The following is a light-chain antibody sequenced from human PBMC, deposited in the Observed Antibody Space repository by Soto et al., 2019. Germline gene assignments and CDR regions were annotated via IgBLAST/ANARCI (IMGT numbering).Light chain of an antibody. CDR1: QSVGTN. J-gene: IGKJ1*01. Sequence: EIVMTQSPVTLSLSPGERATLSCRASQSVGTNLAWYQQKLGQAPRLLIYRASTRATSGPARFSGSGSGTELTLTISSLQSEDFAVYVCHQYDNWRPWTFGRGTKVDIK. CDR3: HQYDNWRPWT. CDR2: RAS. V-gene: IGKV3-15*01.